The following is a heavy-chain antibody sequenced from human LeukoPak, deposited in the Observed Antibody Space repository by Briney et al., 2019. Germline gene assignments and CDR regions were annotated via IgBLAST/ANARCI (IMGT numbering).Heavy chain of an antibody. V-gene: IGHV3-23*01. J-gene: IGHJ4*02. CDR3: ARYSGSYYYPPAWDL. CDR1: GFTFSNNA. D-gene: IGHD1-26*01. Sequence: HPGGSLRLSCAASGFTFSNNAMSWVHQAPGKGLEWVSATSTSGGSAYYADSVKGRFTISRDNSKNTLYLQMDSLRADDTAVYYCARYSGSYYYPPAWDLWGQGTLVTVSS. CDR2: TSTSGGSA.